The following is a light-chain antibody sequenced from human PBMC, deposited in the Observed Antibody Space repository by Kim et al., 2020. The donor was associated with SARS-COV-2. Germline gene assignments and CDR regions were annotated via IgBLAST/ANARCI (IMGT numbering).Light chain of an antibody. CDR3: QQYGKSPVT. V-gene: IGKV3-20*01. J-gene: IGKJ5*01. CDR1: QSVTSSS. CDR2: GAS. Sequence: GESATTSCRASQSVTSSSLAWYQQKHGQTPRLLIYGASSRAAGIPDRFSGSGSGTDFTLTVSRLEPEDFAVYYCQQYGKSPVTFGQGTRLEIK.